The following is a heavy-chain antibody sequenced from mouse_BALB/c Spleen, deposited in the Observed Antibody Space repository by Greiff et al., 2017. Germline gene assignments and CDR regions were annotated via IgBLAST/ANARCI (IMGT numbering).Heavy chain of an antibody. Sequence: DLVKPGASVKLSCKASGYTFTSYWINWIKQRPGQGLEWIGRIAPGSGSTYYNEMFKGKAKLTVEKSSSTVYLELSRLTSDDSAVYYCARGGTGYAMDYWGQGTSVTVSS. J-gene: IGHJ4*01. CDR3: ARGGTGYAMDY. D-gene: IGHD3-3*01. CDR1: GYTFTSYW. V-gene: IGHV1S41*01. CDR2: IAPGSGST.